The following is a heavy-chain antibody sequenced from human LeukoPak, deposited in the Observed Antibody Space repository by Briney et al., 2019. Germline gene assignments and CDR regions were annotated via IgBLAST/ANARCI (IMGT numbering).Heavy chain of an antibody. D-gene: IGHD3-10*01. V-gene: IGHV4-59*12. CDR3: ARERAVSGSYPFDY. J-gene: IGHJ4*02. CDR1: GGSISSYY. CDR2: IYYSGST. Sequence: SETLSLTCTVSGGSISSYYWSWIRQPPGKGLEWIGYIYYSGSTNYNPSLKSRVTISVDTSKNQFSLKLTSVTAADTAVYYCARERAVSGSYPFDYWGQGTLVTVSS.